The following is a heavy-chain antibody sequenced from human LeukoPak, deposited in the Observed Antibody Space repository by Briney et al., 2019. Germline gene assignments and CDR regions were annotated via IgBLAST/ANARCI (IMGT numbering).Heavy chain of an antibody. V-gene: IGHV3-53*01. Sequence: GGSLRLSCAASGFTVSSNYMSWGRQAPGKGLGWGSVIYSGGSTYYADSMKGRFTISRDNSKNTLYLQMNSLRAEDTAVYYCARAGTTGDFDYWGQGTLVTVSS. J-gene: IGHJ4*02. D-gene: IGHD4-11*01. CDR1: GFTVSSNY. CDR2: IYSGGST. CDR3: ARAGTTGDFDY.